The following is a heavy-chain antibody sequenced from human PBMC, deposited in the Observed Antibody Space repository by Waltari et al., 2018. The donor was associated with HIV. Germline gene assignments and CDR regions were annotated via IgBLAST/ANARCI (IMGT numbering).Heavy chain of an antibody. D-gene: IGHD2-8*01. CDR3: ARMGLMMYAIGAFDI. J-gene: IGHJ3*02. CDR2: IKQDGSEK. CDR1: GFTFSLYW. V-gene: IGHV3-7*01. Sequence: EVQLVESGGGLVQPGGSLRLSCAASGFTFSLYWMSWVRQAPGKGMRWVANIKQDGSEKHYVDSVKGRFTISRDNAKKSLYLQMNSLRAEDTAVYYCARMGLMMYAIGAFDIWGQGTMVTVSS.